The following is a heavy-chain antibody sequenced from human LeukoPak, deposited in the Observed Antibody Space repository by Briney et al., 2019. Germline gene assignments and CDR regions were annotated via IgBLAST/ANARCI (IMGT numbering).Heavy chain of an antibody. CDR1: GYSFTSYA. J-gene: IGHJ4*02. Sequence: ASVTVSCKASGYSFTSYAMNWVRQAPGQGLEWMGWISTNTGNPTYAQGFTGRCVFSLDTSVSTAYLQISSLKAEDTAVYSCARVAEYSSGWYDPFDYWGQGTLVTVSS. CDR2: ISTNTGNP. CDR3: ARVAEYSSGWYDPFDY. D-gene: IGHD6-19*01. V-gene: IGHV7-4-1*02.